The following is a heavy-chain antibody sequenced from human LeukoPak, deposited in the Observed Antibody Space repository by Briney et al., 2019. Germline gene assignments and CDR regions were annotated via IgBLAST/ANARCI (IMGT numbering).Heavy chain of an antibody. CDR1: GFTFSSYS. CDR2: ISSSSSYI. Sequence: PGGSLRLSCAASGFTFSSYSMNWVSQAPGKGMGWVSSISSSSSYIYYADSVKGRFTISRDNAKNSLYLQMNSLRAEDTAVYYCARDGAIAVAHLAPIDYWGQGTLVTVSS. D-gene: IGHD6-19*01. CDR3: ARDGAIAVAHLAPIDY. V-gene: IGHV3-21*01. J-gene: IGHJ4*02.